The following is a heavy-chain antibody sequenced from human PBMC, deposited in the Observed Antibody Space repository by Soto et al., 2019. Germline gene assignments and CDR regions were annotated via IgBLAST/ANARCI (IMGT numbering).Heavy chain of an antibody. D-gene: IGHD3-22*01. Sequence: EASGKVSCKASGYTFTSYDINWVRQATGQGLEWMGWMNPNSGNTGYAQKFQGRVTMTRNTSISTAYMELSSLRSEDTAVYYCARVPYDSSGDYFDYWGQGTLVTVSS. CDR3: ARVPYDSSGDYFDY. CDR1: GYTFTSYD. V-gene: IGHV1-8*01. J-gene: IGHJ4*02. CDR2: MNPNSGNT.